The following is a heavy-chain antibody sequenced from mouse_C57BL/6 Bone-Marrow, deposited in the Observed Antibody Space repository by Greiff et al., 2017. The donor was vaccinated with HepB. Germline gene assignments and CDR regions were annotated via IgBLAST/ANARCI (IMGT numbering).Heavy chain of an antibody. J-gene: IGHJ2*01. CDR1: GFTFSSYG. CDR3: ARPYYYGSSPLYFDY. CDR2: ISSGGSYT. D-gene: IGHD1-1*01. V-gene: IGHV5-6*01. Sequence: EVKLMESGGDLVKPGGSLKLSCAASGFTFSSYGMSWVRQTPDKRLEWVATISSGGSYTYYPDSVKGRFTISRDNAKNTLYLQMSSLKSEDTAMYYCARPYYYGSSPLYFDYWGQGTTLTVSS.